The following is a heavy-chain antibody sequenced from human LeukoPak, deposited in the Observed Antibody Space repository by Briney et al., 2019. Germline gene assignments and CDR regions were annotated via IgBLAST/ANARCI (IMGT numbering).Heavy chain of an antibody. CDR1: GYTFTDFG. V-gene: IGHV1-18*01. D-gene: IGHD2-2*01. Sequence: ASVKVSCKASGYTFTDFGVSWVRQAPGQGLEWMGWISAYNGNTNYAQKLQGRVTMTTDTSTSTAYMELRSLRSDDTAVYYCARDFVVVPAAILAFDYWGQGTLVTVSS. J-gene: IGHJ4*02. CDR3: ARDFVVVPAAILAFDY. CDR2: ISAYNGNT.